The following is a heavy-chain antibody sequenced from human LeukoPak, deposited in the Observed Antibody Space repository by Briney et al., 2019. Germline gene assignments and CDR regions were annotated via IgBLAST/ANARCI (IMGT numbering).Heavy chain of an antibody. CDR1: GYTFTGYY. Sequence: GASVKVSCKASGYTFTGYYMHWVRQAPGQGLEWMGWINPNSGGTNYAQKFQGRVTMTRDTSISTAYMELSRLRSDDTAVYYCARATYCGGDCYRRAGIDYWGQGTLVTVSS. CDR2: INPNSGGT. CDR3: ARATYCGGDCYRRAGIDY. D-gene: IGHD2-21*02. J-gene: IGHJ4*02. V-gene: IGHV1-2*02.